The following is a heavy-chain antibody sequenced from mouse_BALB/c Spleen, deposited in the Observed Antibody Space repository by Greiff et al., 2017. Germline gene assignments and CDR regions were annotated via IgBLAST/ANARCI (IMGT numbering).Heavy chain of an antibody. D-gene: IGHD1-2*01. CDR3: ANSLLRLQGFAY. V-gene: IGHV1S126*01. Sequence: QVQLKESGPQLVRPGASVKISCKASGYSFTSYWMHWVKQRPGQGLEWIGMIDPSDSETRLNQKFKDKATLTVDKSSSTAYMQLSSPTSEDSAVYYCANSLLRLQGFAYWGQGTLVTVSA. J-gene: IGHJ3*01. CDR1: GYSFTSYW. CDR2: IDPSDSET.